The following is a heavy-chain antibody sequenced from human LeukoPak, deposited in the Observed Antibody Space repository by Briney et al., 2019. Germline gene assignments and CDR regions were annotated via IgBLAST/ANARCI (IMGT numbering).Heavy chain of an antibody. J-gene: IGHJ3*02. Sequence: GGSLRLSCAASGFTVSSNYMSWVRQAPGKGLEWVSVIYSGGSTYYADSVKGRFTISRDNSKNTLYLQMNSLRAEDTAVYYCARDSLTAHAFDIWGQGTMVTVSS. CDR3: ARDSLTAHAFDI. V-gene: IGHV3-66*02. CDR2: IYSGGST. D-gene: IGHD3-22*01. CDR1: GFTVSSNY.